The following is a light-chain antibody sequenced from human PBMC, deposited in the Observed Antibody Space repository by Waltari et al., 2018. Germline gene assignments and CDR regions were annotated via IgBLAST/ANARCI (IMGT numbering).Light chain of an antibody. J-gene: IGKJ1*01. Sequence: DIQMTQSPSTLSASVGDRVTITCRASQSVNIWLAWYQQKPGKAPNLLIYKASTLQSGVPSRFSGGGFGTEFTLTISSLQPDDFETYYCHQYNSYAWTFGQGTKVEIK. CDR1: QSVNIW. CDR3: HQYNSYAWT. CDR2: KAS. V-gene: IGKV1-5*03.